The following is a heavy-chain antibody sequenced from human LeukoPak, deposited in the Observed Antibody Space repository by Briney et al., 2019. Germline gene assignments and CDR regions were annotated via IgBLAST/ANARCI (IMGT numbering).Heavy chain of an antibody. CDR2: IYYSGST. D-gene: IGHD6-13*01. J-gene: IGHJ6*03. V-gene: IGHV4-59*12. CDR1: GGSISSYY. CDR3: ARDRSSWDYYYYMDV. Sequence: PSETLSLTCTVSGGSISSYYWSWIRQPPGKGLEWIGYIYYSGSTNYNPSLKSRVTMSVDTSKNQFSLRLSSVTAADTAVYYCARDRSSWDYYYYMDVWGKGTTVTISS.